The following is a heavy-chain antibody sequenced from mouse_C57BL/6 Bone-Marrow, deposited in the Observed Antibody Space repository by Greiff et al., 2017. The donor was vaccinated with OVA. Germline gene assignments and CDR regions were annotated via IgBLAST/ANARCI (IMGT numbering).Heavy chain of an antibody. J-gene: IGHJ3*01. CDR1: GFTITDDY. CDR2: IDPENGDT. CDR3: TTDGNPAWFAY. V-gene: IGHV14-4*01. Sequence: VQLKASGAELVRPGASVKLSCTASGFTITDDYMHWVKQRPEQGLEWIGWIDPENGDTDYAPKFQGKATITVDTSSNTAYLQLSSLTSEDTSGEYCTTDGNPAWFAYWGQGTLVTVSA. D-gene: IGHD2-1*01.